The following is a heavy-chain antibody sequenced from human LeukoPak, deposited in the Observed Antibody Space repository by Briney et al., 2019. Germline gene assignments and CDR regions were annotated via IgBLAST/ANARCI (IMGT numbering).Heavy chain of an antibody. CDR2: MNPNSGNT. D-gene: IGHD3-22*01. CDR3: AKGHYYDGERSDY. CDR1: GYTFTSYD. V-gene: IGHV1-8*03. Sequence: ASVKVSCMASGYTFTSYDINWVRQATGQGLEWMGWMNPNSGNTGYAQKFQGRVTITRNTSISTAYMELSSLRSEDTAVYYCAKGHYYDGERSDYWGQGTLVTVSS. J-gene: IGHJ4*02.